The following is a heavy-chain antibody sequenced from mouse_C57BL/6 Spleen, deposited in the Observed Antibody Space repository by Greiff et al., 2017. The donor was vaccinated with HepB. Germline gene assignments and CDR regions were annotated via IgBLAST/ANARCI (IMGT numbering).Heavy chain of an antibody. CDR2: IYPGSGST. Sequence: QVQLQQPGAELVKPGASVKMSCKASGYTFTSYWITWVKQRPGQGLEWIGDIYPGSGSTNYNEKFKSKATLTVDTSSSTAYMQLSSLTSEDSAVYYCARDYYGSPYAMDYWGQGTSVTVSS. CDR3: ARDYYGSPYAMDY. V-gene: IGHV1-55*01. J-gene: IGHJ4*01. CDR1: GYTFTSYW. D-gene: IGHD1-1*01.